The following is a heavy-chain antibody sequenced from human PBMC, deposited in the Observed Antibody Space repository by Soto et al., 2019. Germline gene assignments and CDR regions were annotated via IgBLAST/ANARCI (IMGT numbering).Heavy chain of an antibody. D-gene: IGHD3-16*01. Sequence: EVQLLESGGGLVQPGGSLRLSCAASGLRVSSFAMTWVRQAPGKGLEWISSVNGDGTATYYANSVKGRFTISRDTSKNTLYLQMDSLRAGDTAVYYCAKITRSWGQGTLVTVSS. V-gene: IGHV3-23*01. J-gene: IGHJ4*02. CDR3: AKITRS. CDR1: GLRVSSFA. CDR2: VNGDGTAT.